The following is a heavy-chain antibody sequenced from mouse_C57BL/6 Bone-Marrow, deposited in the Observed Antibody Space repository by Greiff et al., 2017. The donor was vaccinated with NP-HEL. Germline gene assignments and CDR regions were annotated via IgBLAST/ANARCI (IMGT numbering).Heavy chain of an antibody. CDR3: ARPGDFDY. Sequence: EVKLMESGGGLVKPGGSLKLSCVASGFTFSSYTMSWVRQTPEKRLEWVATISGGGGNTYYPDSVKGRFTISRDNAKNTLYLQMSSLRSEDTALYYCARPGDFDYWGQGTTLTVSS. V-gene: IGHV5-9*01. J-gene: IGHJ2*01. CDR2: ISGGGGNT. CDR1: GFTFSSYT.